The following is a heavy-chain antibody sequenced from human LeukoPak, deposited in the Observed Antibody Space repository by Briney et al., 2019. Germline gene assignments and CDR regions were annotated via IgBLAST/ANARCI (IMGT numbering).Heavy chain of an antibody. CDR1: GGSFSGYY. Sequence: SETLSLTCAVYGGSFSGYYWSWIRQPPGTGLEWIGEINHSGGTNYNPSLKSRVTISVDTSKNQFSLKLSSVTAADTAVYYCASHPLGYCSSTSCYPRWFDPWGQGTLVTVSS. CDR3: ASHPLGYCSSTSCYPRWFDP. CDR2: INHSGGT. J-gene: IGHJ5*02. D-gene: IGHD2-2*01. V-gene: IGHV4-34*01.